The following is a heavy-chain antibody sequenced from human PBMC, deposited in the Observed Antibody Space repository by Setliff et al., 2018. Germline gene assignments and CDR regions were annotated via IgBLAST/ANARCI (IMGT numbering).Heavy chain of an antibody. CDR3: ARDVTMVHGASD. V-gene: IGHV4-34*01. D-gene: IGHD3-10*01. CDR1: GESLIDYS. CDR2: YSHSGGS. Sequence: SETLSLTCTVFGESLIDYSWHWIRQPPGKGLEWIGEYSHSGGSKYHPSLEGRVTISADESKRQVSLKLTSLTAADTAVYFCARDVTMVHGASDWGQGTQVTVSS. J-gene: IGHJ4*02.